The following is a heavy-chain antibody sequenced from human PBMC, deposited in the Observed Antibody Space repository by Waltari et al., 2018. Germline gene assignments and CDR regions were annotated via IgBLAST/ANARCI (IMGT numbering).Heavy chain of an antibody. J-gene: IGHJ3*02. V-gene: IGHV1-2*06. CDR2: INPNSGGT. CDR3: ASYYYDSSGYLAAFDI. Sequence: QVQLVQSGAEVKKPGASVKVSCKASGYTFTGYYMHWVRQAPGQGLEWRGRINPNSGGTNYAQKFQGRVTMTRDTSISTAYMELSRLRSDDTAVYYCASYYYDSSGYLAAFDIWGQGTMVTVSS. D-gene: IGHD3-22*01. CDR1: GYTFTGYY.